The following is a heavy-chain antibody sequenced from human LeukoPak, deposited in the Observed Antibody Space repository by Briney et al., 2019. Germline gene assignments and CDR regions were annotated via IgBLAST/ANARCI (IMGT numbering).Heavy chain of an antibody. CDR2: INPNSGGT. J-gene: IGHJ4*02. CDR1: GYTFTGYY. Sequence: GASLKPSCNASGYTFTGYYMYWGRQAQGPGLELKGWINPNSGGTNYAQKFQSRVTMTRDTSISTGYMELSRLRSGDTAVYYCARGGSGSPLYYWGQGTLVTVSS. V-gene: IGHV1-2*02. D-gene: IGHD1-26*01. CDR3: ARGGSGSPLYY.